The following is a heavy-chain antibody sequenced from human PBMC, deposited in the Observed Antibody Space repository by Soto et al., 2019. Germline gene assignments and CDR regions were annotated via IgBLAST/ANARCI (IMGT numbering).Heavy chain of an antibody. CDR2: IYHSGST. D-gene: IGHD6-6*01. Sequence: SETLSLTCAFSCGSIISSNWWSWVRQPPGKGLEWIGEIYHSGSTNYNPSLKSRVTISVDKPKNQFSLKLSSVTAADTAVYYCARNPIAARRSGYYGMDVWGQGTTVTVSS. CDR3: ARNPIAARRSGYYGMDV. J-gene: IGHJ6*02. CDR1: CGSIISSNW. V-gene: IGHV4-4*02.